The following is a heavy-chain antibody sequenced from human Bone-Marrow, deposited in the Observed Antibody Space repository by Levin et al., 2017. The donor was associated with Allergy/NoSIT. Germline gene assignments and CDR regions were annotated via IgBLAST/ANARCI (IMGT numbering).Heavy chain of an antibody. CDR2: ISAYNGNT. D-gene: IGHD2-15*01. CDR3: ARDCSGGSCYSAYYYYGMDV. CDR1: GYTFTSYG. J-gene: IGHJ6*02. V-gene: IGHV1-18*01. Sequence: ASVKVSCKASGYTFTSYGISWVRQAPGQGLEWMGWISAYNGNTNYAQKLQGRVTMTTDTSTSTAYMELRSLRSDDTAVYYCARDCSGGSCYSAYYYYGMDVWGQGTTVTVSS.